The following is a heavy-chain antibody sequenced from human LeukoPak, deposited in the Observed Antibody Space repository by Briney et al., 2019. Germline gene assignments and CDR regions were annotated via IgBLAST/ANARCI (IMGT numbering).Heavy chain of an antibody. D-gene: IGHD3-10*01. Sequence: GGSLTLSCAASGFTFSSYAMGWVRQAPGKGLEWVSAISGSGGSTYYADSVKGRFTISRDNSKNTLYLQMNSLRAEDTAVYYCAKDAAGRLWFGELTGRYFDYWGQGTLVTVSS. CDR1: GFTFSSYA. J-gene: IGHJ4*02. CDR3: AKDAAGRLWFGELTGRYFDY. CDR2: ISGSGGST. V-gene: IGHV3-23*01.